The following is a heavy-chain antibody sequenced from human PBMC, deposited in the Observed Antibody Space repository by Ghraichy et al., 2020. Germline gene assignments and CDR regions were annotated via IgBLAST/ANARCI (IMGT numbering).Heavy chain of an antibody. J-gene: IGHJ6*03. Sequence: SQTLSLTCAVYGGSFSGYYWSWIRQPPGKGLEWIGEINHSGSTNYNPSLKSRVTISVDTSKNQFSLKLSSVTAADTAVYYCARAVVVPAAGDYYYYYMDVWGKGTTVTVSS. CDR1: GGSFSGYY. V-gene: IGHV4-34*01. CDR2: INHSGST. D-gene: IGHD2-2*01. CDR3: ARAVVVPAAGDYYYYYMDV.